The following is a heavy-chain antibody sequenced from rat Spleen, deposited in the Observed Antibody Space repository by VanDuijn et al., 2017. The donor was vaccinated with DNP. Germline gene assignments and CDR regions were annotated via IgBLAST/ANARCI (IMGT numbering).Heavy chain of an antibody. J-gene: IGHJ2*01. D-gene: IGHD1-10*01. CDR2: MWYDGDT. Sequence: QVQLKESGPGLVQPSQTLSLTCTVSGFSLTSYSVSWVRQPSGKGPEWMGRMWYDGDTAYNSALKSRLSISRDTSKSQVFLKMNSLQTEDIATYYCARTMITTGGYFDYWGQGVTVTVSS. CDR1: GFSLTSYS. CDR3: ARTMITTGGYFDY. V-gene: IGHV2S18*01.